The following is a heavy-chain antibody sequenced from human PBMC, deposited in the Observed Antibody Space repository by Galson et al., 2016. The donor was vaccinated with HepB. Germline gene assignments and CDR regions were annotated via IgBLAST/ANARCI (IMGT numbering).Heavy chain of an antibody. CDR2: ISTSGGSS. Sequence: SLRLSCAASGFTFSNYAMHWDRQAPGKGLEWISAISTSGGSSNYADSVKGRFTISRDNSKNTLYLQLNSLRAEDTAVYYCAKGADIYFDFWSGRDTMDHWGQGTLVTTSS. D-gene: IGHD3-3*01. CDR1: GFTFSNYA. J-gene: IGHJ4*02. V-gene: IGHV3-23*01. CDR3: AKGADIYFDFWSGRDTMDH.